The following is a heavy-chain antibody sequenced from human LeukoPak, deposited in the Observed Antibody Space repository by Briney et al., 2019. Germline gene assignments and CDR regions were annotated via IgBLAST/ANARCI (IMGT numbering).Heavy chain of an antibody. D-gene: IGHD3-16*02. V-gene: IGHV3-30*04. J-gene: IGHJ3*02. CDR1: GFTFSSYA. CDR2: ISYDGSNK. Sequence: GGSLRLSCVASGFTFSSYAMHWVRQAPGKGLEWVAVISYDGSNKYYADSVKGRFTISRDNSKNTLYLQMNSLRAEDTAVYYCARGASYDYVWGSYRAGAFDIWGQGTMVTVSS. CDR3: ARGASYDYVWGSYRAGAFDI.